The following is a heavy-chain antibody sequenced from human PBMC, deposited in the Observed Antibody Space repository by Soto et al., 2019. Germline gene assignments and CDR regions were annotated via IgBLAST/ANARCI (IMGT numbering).Heavy chain of an antibody. V-gene: IGHV3-23*01. J-gene: IGHJ6*02. CDR1: GFTFSSYA. CDR2: ISGSGGST. CDR3: ARAMGVSDYYYYGIDV. Sequence: AGSLRLSCAPSGFTFSSYAMNWVRQAPGKGLEWVSVISGSGGSTYYADSVKGRFTISRDNSKNTFYLQMNNLRAEDTATYYCARAMGVSDYYYYGIDVWGQGTTVTVSS. D-gene: IGHD3-16*01.